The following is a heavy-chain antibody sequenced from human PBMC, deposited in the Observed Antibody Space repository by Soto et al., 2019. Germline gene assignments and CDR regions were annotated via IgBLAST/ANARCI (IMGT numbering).Heavy chain of an antibody. D-gene: IGHD6-13*01. Sequence: QVQLVQSGAEVKKPGASVKVSCKASGYTFTSYDINWVRQATGQGLEWMGWMNPNSGNTGYAQKFQGRVTMTRTTTISTAYMEQSSLRSEDTAVYYCAREHSSSWRFDYWGQGTLVTVSS. V-gene: IGHV1-8*01. CDR3: AREHSSSWRFDY. CDR2: MNPNSGNT. J-gene: IGHJ4*02. CDR1: GYTFTSYD.